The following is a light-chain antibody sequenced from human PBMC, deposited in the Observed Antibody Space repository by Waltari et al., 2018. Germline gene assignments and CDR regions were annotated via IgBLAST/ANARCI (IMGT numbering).Light chain of an antibody. CDR3: SSYTTSTTFYV. CDR2: DVG. CDR1: TDDLGAFDY. Sequence: QSALTQPASVSGSPGQSITISFTGSTDDLGAFDYVSWYQEHPGKAPKVIIFDVGQRPSGVSDRFSGSKSGNTASLTISGLQAEDEADYYCSSYTTSTTFYVFGTGTTVTVL. V-gene: IGLV2-14*03. J-gene: IGLJ1*01.